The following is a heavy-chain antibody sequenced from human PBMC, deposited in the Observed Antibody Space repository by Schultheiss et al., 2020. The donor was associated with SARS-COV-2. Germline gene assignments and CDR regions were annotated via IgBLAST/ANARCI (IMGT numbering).Heavy chain of an antibody. CDR1: GYSFTSYW. D-gene: IGHD2-2*01. V-gene: IGHV5-51*01. Sequence: GESLKISCKGSGYSFTSYWIGWVRQMPGKGLEWMGIIYPGDSDTRYSPSFQGQVTISADKSISTAYLQWSSLKASDTAMYYCARLEKDIVVVPAARYYYYYYMDVWGKGTTVTVSS. CDR2: IYPGDSDT. CDR3: ARLEKDIVVVPAARYYYYYYMDV. J-gene: IGHJ6*03.